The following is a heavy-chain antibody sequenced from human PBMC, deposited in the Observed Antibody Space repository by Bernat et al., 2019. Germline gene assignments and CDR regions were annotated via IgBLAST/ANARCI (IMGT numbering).Heavy chain of an antibody. V-gene: IGHV3-23*04. CDR2: IWCYGCKK. D-gene: IGHD6-25*01. J-gene: IGHJ4*02. CDR3: AKSGEEVGTGSAALIFDY. CDR1: GFTFSTYC. Sequence: VQLVESGGGLVQPWGSLGLSCSASGFTFSTYCMDWVRQAPGKGLEWGSGIWCYGCKKYYADSVKGRVTISRDNFKNTLYLQMNSLRAEDTAVYYGAKSGEEVGTGSAALIFDYWGQGTLVTVSS.